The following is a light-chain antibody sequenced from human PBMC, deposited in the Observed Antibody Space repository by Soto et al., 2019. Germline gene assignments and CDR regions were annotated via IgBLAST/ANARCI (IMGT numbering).Light chain of an antibody. CDR3: AAWDDSLSGPV. V-gene: IGLV1-47*01. CDR2: RDD. CDR1: SSNIGNNF. Sequence: QSVLTQPPSASGTPGQRVTISCAGSSSNIGNNFVYWYQQHPGTAPKLVIYRDDRRPSGVPDRFSGSKSDTSASLAISGLRSEDEADYYCAAWDDSLSGPVFGGGTKVTVL. J-gene: IGLJ3*02.